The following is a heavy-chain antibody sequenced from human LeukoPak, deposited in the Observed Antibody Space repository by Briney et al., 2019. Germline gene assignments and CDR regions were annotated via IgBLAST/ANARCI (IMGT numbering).Heavy chain of an antibody. CDR2: ISGSGGST. D-gene: IGHD7-27*01. Sequence: GGSLRLSCAASGFTFSSYAMSWVRQAPGKGLEWVSDISGSGGSTYYADSVKGRFTISRDDSTSTLSLQMNSLRVEDTAVYYCARDVAWGAFDYWGQGTLVTVSS. J-gene: IGHJ4*02. V-gene: IGHV3-23*01. CDR3: ARDVAWGAFDY. CDR1: GFTFSSYA.